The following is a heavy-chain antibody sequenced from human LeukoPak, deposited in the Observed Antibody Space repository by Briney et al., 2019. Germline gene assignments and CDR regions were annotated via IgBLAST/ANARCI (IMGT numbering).Heavy chain of an antibody. CDR3: TRVYCSGDSRYHFDY. J-gene: IGHJ4*02. Sequence: PSETLSLTCAVSGYSISSGYYWGWIRQPPGKGLEWIGRLYHSGSTFYNPSLKSRVTMSVDTSKNQFSLKLSSVTAADTAVYYCTRVYCSGDSRYHFDYWGQGTLVTVSS. V-gene: IGHV4-38-2*01. CDR2: LYHSGST. CDR1: GYSISSGYY. D-gene: IGHD2-15*01.